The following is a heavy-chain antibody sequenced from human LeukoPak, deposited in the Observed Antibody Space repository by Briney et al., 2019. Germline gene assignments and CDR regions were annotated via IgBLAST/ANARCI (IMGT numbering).Heavy chain of an antibody. D-gene: IGHD5-18*01. CDR2: IYPGDSDT. CDR3: ARQGYSYGTYGMDV. V-gene: IGHV5-51*01. Sequence: GGSLEISCQGSGYRFTSYWLGWVRPLPGEGLGWMGIIYPGDSDTTYSPSFQGQVTISADKSISTAYLQWSSLKASDTAMYYCARQGYSYGTYGMDVWGQGTTVTVSS. CDR1: GYRFTSYW. J-gene: IGHJ6*02.